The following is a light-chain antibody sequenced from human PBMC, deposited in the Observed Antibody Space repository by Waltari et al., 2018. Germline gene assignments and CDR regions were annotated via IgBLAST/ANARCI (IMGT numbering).Light chain of an antibody. CDR1: SSDVGAYNY. Sequence: QSALTQPASVSGSPGQSITISCTGTSSDVGAYNYFSLYQQHPGKAPKLIIFDVSNRPSGVSNRFSGSKSGNTASLTISGLQAEDEADYYCSSYISSSTLELFGGGTSLTVL. V-gene: IGLV2-14*03. CDR2: DVS. CDR3: SSYISSSTLEL. J-gene: IGLJ2*01.